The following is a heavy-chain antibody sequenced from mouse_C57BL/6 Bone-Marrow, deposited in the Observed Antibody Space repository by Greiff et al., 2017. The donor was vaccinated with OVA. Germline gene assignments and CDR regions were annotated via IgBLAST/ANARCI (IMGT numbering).Heavy chain of an antibody. V-gene: IGHV1-50*01. Sequence: QVQLQQPGAELVKPGASVKLSCKASGYTFTSYWMQWVKQRPGQGLEWIGEIDPSDSYTNYNQKFKGKATLTVDTSSSTAYMQLSSLTSEDSAVYYCAQGAYYYGSKGLYAMDYWGQGTSVTVSS. CDR2: IDPSDSYT. J-gene: IGHJ4*01. CDR3: AQGAYYYGSKGLYAMDY. D-gene: IGHD1-1*01. CDR1: GYTFTSYW.